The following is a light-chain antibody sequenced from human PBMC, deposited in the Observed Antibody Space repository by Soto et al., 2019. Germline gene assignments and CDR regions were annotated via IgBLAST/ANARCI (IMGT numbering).Light chain of an antibody. V-gene: IGKV1-5*03. Sequence: DIQMTQSPSTLSASVGDRVTITCRASQSVSIWLAWYQQKPGKAPNLLIYKASSLQSGVPSRFSGSGSGTELTLTISGLQPEDSATYYCQQHHEYAAWTFGQGTKVEIK. CDR1: QSVSIW. CDR3: QQHHEYAAWT. J-gene: IGKJ1*01. CDR2: KAS.